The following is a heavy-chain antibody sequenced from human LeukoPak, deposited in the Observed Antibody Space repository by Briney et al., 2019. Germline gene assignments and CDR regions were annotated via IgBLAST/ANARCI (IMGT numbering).Heavy chain of an antibody. J-gene: IGHJ4*02. V-gene: IGHV5-51*01. CDR1: GYSFTSYW. CDR2: IYPGDSDT. Sequence: GESLKISCKGSGYSFTSYWIGWVRQMPGKGLEWMGIIYPGDSDTRYSPSFQGQVTVSADKSISTAYLQWSSLKASDTAMYYCARLGGSGSYYKIDYFDYWGQGTLVTVSS. D-gene: IGHD3-10*01. CDR3: ARLGGSGSYYKIDYFDY.